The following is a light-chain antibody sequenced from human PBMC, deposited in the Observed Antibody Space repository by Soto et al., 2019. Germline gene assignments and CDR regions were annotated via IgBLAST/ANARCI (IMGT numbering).Light chain of an antibody. CDR1: QYISTK. J-gene: IGKJ1*01. Sequence: VLTQSPDSLSLSPGERATLSCRASQYISTKLAWYQQKPGQAPRLLFSGAFNRATDTPDRFSGSGSGPDFTLIISGVEAEDFAMYYCQQYGDSPWTFGQGTRV. CDR2: GAF. V-gene: IGKV3-20*01. CDR3: QQYGDSPWT.